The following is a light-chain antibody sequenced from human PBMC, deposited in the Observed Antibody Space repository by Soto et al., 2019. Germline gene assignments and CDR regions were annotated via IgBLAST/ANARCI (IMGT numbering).Light chain of an antibody. CDR1: QSVSSN. CDR2: GAS. Sequence: EIVMTQSPATLSVSPGERATLSCRARQSVSSNLAWYQQKPGQAPRLLIYGASTRATGIPARFSGSGSGTDFTLTISSLQSSDFAVYYWEQYNNWPPITFGRGTLLEIK. V-gene: IGKV3-15*01. J-gene: IGKJ5*01. CDR3: EQYNNWPPIT.